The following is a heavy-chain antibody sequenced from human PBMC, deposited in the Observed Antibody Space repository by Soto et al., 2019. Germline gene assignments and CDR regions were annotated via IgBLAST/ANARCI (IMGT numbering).Heavy chain of an antibody. Sequence: SETLSLTCTVSGGSISSYYWSWIRQPPGKGLEWIGYIYYSGSTNYNPSLKSRVTISVDTSKNQFSLKLSSVTAADTAVYYCARHRRQWQRKLTHDYWGQGTLVTVSS. CDR2: IYYSGST. CDR1: GGSISSYY. J-gene: IGHJ4*02. D-gene: IGHD6-19*01. V-gene: IGHV4-59*08. CDR3: ARHRRQWQRKLTHDY.